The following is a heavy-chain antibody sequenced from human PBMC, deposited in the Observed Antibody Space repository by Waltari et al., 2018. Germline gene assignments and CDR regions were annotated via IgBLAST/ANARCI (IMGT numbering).Heavy chain of an antibody. Sequence: EVQLVESGGGLVKPGGSLRLSCAASGFTFSSYSMNWVRQAPGKGLEWVSSISSSSSYIYYADSVKGRFTISRDNAKNSLYLQMNSLRAEDTAVYYCARVMDYYFDYWGQGTLVTVSS. CDR1: GFTFSSYS. CDR2: ISSSSSYI. J-gene: IGHJ4*02. D-gene: IGHD2-2*03. CDR3: ARVMDYYFDY. V-gene: IGHV3-21*01.